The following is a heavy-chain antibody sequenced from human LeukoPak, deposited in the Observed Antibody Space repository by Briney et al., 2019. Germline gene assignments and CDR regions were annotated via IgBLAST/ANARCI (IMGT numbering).Heavy chain of an antibody. Sequence: GGSLALSCATSGFTFTRYWMAWIRQSPGKGLEWVSNINQDETQQYYLDSVGGRFTVSRDNAKASVYLQMNNLRVDDTAVYYCSNGIYSSSYWGQGTLVTVSS. D-gene: IGHD6-6*01. V-gene: IGHV3-7*01. CDR2: INQDETQQ. J-gene: IGHJ4*02. CDR1: GFTFTRYW. CDR3: SNGIYSSSY.